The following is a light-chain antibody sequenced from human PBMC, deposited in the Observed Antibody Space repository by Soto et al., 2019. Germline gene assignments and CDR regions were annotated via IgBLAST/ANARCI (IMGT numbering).Light chain of an antibody. CDR1: SGSIASNY. CDR3: QSYDSSNQDVV. Sequence: NFMLTQPHSVSESPGKTVTISCTRSSGSIASNYVQWYQQRPGSAPTTVIYEDNQRPSGVPDRFSGSIDSSSNSAFLTISGLKTEDEADYYCQSYDSSNQDVVFGGGTKVTVL. CDR2: EDN. J-gene: IGLJ2*01. V-gene: IGLV6-57*04.